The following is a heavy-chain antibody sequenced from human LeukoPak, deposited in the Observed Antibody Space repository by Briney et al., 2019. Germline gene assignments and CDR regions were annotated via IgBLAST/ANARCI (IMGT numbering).Heavy chain of an antibody. Sequence: ASVKVSCKASGYTFTGYYMHWVRQAPGQGLEWMGWINPNSGGTNYAQKLQGRVTMTTDTSTSTAYMELRSLRSDDTAVYYCARGGWELKGAIDYWGQGTLVTVSS. J-gene: IGHJ4*02. CDR2: INPNSGGT. V-gene: IGHV1-2*02. D-gene: IGHD1-26*01. CDR1: GYTFTGYY. CDR3: ARGGWELKGAIDY.